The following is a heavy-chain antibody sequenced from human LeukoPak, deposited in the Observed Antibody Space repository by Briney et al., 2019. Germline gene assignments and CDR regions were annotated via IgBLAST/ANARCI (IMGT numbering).Heavy chain of an antibody. CDR2: ISGSGGST. CDR3: ASEIMIVAIRSTVDY. V-gene: IGHV3-23*01. CDR1: GFPFSSYA. Sequence: GGSLRLSCAASGFPFSSYAMSWVRQAPGKGLEWVSAISGSGGSTYYADSVKGRFTISRDNSKNTLYLQMNSLRAEDTAVYYCASEIMIVAIRSTVDYWGQGTLVTVSS. D-gene: IGHD3-22*01. J-gene: IGHJ4*02.